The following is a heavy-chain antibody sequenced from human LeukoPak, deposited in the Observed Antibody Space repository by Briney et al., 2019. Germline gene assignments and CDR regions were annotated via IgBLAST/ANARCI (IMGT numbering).Heavy chain of an antibody. Sequence: SQTLSLTCAVYGGSFSGYYSRWIRQPPGNGLEWMGEIKHSGSTNNNPSLKSRVTISVDTSKNQFSLKLSSVTAADTAVDYCARRDTAMVTGFDYWGQGTLVTVSS. CDR1: GGSFSGYY. D-gene: IGHD5-18*01. J-gene: IGHJ4*02. CDR3: ARRDTAMVTGFDY. CDR2: IKHSGST. V-gene: IGHV4-34*01.